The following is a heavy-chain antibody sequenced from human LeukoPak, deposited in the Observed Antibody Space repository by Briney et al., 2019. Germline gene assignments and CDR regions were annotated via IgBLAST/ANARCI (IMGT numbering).Heavy chain of an antibody. CDR2: IIPIFGTA. Sequence: ASVKVSCKASGGTFISYAISWVRQAPGQGLERMGGIIPIFGTANYAQKFQGRVTITADESTSTAYMELSSLRSEDTAVYYCARDAGDYDSSVGSYYFDYWGQGTLVTVSS. V-gene: IGHV1-69*13. D-gene: IGHD3-22*01. CDR1: GGTFISYA. CDR3: ARDAGDYDSSVGSYYFDY. J-gene: IGHJ4*02.